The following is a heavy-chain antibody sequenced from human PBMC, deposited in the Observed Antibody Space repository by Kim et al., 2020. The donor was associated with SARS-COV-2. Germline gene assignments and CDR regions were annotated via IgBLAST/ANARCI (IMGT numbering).Heavy chain of an antibody. D-gene: IGHD6-13*01. J-gene: IGHJ6*02. Sequence: YNPSLKSRVTISVDTSKNHFSLKLSSVTAADTAVYYCASHGIAAARRMDGWGQGTTVTVSS. CDR3: ASHGIAAARRMDG. V-gene: IGHV4-59*08.